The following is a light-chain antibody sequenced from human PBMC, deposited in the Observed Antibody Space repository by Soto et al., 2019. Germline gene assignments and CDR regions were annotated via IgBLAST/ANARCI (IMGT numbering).Light chain of an antibody. J-gene: IGKJ3*01. Sequence: EIVLTQSPGTLSLSPGERATLSCRASQSVTNNYLAWYQQRPGQAPRLLIYGASSRATGIPDRFSGSGSGADFTLTISRLAPEDFAVYYCQQYGGSPLVTFGPGTKVDLK. CDR1: QSVTNNY. CDR3: QQYGGSPLVT. V-gene: IGKV3-20*01. CDR2: GAS.